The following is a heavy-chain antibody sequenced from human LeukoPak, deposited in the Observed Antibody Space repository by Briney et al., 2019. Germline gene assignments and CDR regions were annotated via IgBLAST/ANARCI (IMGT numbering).Heavy chain of an antibody. J-gene: IGHJ5*01. CDR2: IIPHSGET. Sequence: ASVKVSCKASGYIFTGYYIHWVRQAPGQGLEWMGWIIPHSGETNYTQKFQGWVTMTRDTSINTAYMELSRLRSDDTAFYYCARGGFDYKWFDSWGQGTLVTVSS. CDR1: GYIFTGYY. D-gene: IGHD3-10*01. V-gene: IGHV1-2*04. CDR3: ARGGFDYKWFDS.